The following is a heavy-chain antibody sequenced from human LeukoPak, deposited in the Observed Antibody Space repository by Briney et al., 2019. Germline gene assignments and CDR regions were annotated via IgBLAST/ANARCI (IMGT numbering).Heavy chain of an antibody. CDR3: ARDLRDWGSSWQGVNYYYYYYMDV. Sequence: SQTLSLTCTVSGGSISSGDYYRSWIRQPPGKGLEWIAYMYYSGSTYYNPSLKSRVTMSADTSKNQLSLKLSSVTAADTAVYYCARDLRDWGSSWQGVNYYYYYYMDVWGKGTTVTVSS. CDR1: GGSISSGDYY. J-gene: IGHJ6*03. CDR2: MYYSGST. D-gene: IGHD6-13*01. V-gene: IGHV4-30-4*01.